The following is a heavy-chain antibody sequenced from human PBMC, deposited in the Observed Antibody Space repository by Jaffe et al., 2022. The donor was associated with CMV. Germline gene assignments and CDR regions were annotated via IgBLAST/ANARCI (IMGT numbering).Heavy chain of an antibody. J-gene: IGHJ4*02. V-gene: IGHV1-18*01. CDR3: VREAEVSGVVYWLY. D-gene: IGHD3-3*01. CDR2: ISAYYGST. Sequence: QVQLVQSGAEVKKPGASVKVSCEASGYNFVDYGISWVRQAPGQGLEWMGWISAYYGSTHSAEKFQGRVTMTRDTSTTTAYLELRSLRSDDTAVYYCVREAEVSGVVYWLYWGQGTRVTVSS. CDR1: GYNFVDYG.